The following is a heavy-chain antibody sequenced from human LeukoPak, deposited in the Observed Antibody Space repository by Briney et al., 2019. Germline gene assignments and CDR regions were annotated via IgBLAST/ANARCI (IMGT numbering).Heavy chain of an antibody. V-gene: IGHV4-30-4*01. CDR1: GGSISSGDYY. CDR3: ARDLYYDSSGSFDY. J-gene: IGHJ4*02. CDR2: IYYSGST. Sequence: SETLSLTCTVSGGSISSGDYYWSWIRQPPGKGLEWIGYIYYSGSTYYNPSLKSRVTISVDTSKNQFSLKLSSVTAAATAVYYCARDLYYDSSGSFDYWGQGTLATVSS. D-gene: IGHD3-22*01.